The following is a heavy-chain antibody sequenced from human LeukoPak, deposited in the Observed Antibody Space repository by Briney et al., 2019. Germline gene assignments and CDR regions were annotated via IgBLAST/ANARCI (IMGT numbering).Heavy chain of an antibody. CDR3: TRKYFDY. CDR2: IYSGDTT. Sequence: NPGGSLRLSCAASGLTVSSNCMSWVRQAPGKGLEWVSVIYSGDTTYYADSVKGRFTISRDNSKNTLYLQIHSLRAEDTAVYYCTRKYFDYWGQGTVVTVSS. J-gene: IGHJ4*02. CDR1: GLTVSSNC. V-gene: IGHV3-66*01.